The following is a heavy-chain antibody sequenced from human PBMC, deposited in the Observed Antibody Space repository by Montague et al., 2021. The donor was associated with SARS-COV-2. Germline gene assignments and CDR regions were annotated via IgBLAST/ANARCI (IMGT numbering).Heavy chain of an antibody. CDR2: IYHSGST. D-gene: IGHD6-13*01. CDR3: ARGGYSSSWYGTHNWFDP. J-gene: IGHJ5*02. Sequence: SETLSLTCAVSGGSISSSNWWSWVRQPPGKGLEWIGEIYHSGSTNYHPSLKSRVTISVYKSKNQFSLKLSSVTAADTAVYYCARGGYSSSWYGTHNWFDPWGQGTLVTVSS. CDR1: GGSISSSNW. V-gene: IGHV4-4*02.